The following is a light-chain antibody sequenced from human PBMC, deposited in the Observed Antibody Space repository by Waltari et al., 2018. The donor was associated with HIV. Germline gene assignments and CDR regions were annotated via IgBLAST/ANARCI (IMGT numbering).Light chain of an antibody. V-gene: IGLV2-23*02. CDR3: CSYSDTRKSWV. Sequence: QSALTQLASVSGSPGPSITTTCSGTSSVGQYHLVFWYQQHPGKAPRLMIFEVNKRPSGVSNRFSGSKSGNTASLTISGLQADDEAEYYCCSYSDTRKSWVFGGGTKLTVL. J-gene: IGLJ3*02. CDR2: EVN. CDR1: SSVGQYHL.